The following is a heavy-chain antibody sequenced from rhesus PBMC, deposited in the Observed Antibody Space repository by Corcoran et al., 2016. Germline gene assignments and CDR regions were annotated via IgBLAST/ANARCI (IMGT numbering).Heavy chain of an antibody. D-gene: IGHD4-23*01. V-gene: IGHV3-14*01. J-gene: IGHJ2*01. CDR3: AVQYSNFGGWYFDL. CDR2: INSAVRST. Sequence: VQLVESGGGLAKPGGSLRLSCAASGFTLSGYWVHWVRQEPGKGLEWISGINSAVRSTYLSDSVKGRFTISRENAKNTLFLQMDGLGAEDTAVYYCAVQYSNFGGWYFDLWGPGTPITISS. CDR1: GFTLSGYW.